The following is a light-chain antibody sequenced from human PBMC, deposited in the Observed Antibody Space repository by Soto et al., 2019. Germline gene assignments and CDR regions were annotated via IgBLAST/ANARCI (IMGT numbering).Light chain of an antibody. V-gene: IGKV3-20*01. J-gene: IGKJ5*01. CDR3: QQYGSSPIT. CDR1: QSVSSSY. Sequence: EIVLTQSPGTLSLSPGERATLSCRASQSVSSSYLAWYQQKPGQAPRLLIYGASIRATGIPDRFSGSASGTDFTLTIRRLEPEDVAVYYCQQYGSSPITFGQGTRLEIK. CDR2: GAS.